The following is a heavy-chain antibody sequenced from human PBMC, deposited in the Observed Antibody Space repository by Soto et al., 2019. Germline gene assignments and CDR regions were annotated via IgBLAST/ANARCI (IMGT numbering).Heavy chain of an antibody. CDR3: ARDFSSLGCSGGSCYSRAFDI. J-gene: IGHJ3*02. CDR2: IYYSGST. CDR1: GGSISSGGYY. D-gene: IGHD2-15*01. V-gene: IGHV4-31*03. Sequence: SETLSLTCTVSGGSISSGGYYWSWIRQHPGKGLEWIGYIYYSGSTYYNPSLKSRVTISVDTSKNQFSLKLSSVTAADTAVYYCARDFSSLGCSGGSCYSRAFDIWGQGTMVTVSS.